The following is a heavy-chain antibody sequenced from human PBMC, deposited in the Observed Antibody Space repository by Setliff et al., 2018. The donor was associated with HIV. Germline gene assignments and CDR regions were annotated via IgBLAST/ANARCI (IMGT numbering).Heavy chain of an antibody. D-gene: IGHD6-19*01. CDR1: GYTFTTYG. Sequence: ASVKVSCKASGYTFTTYGISWVRQAPGHGLEWMGWISPNFVHTKYAQKFLDRVTMTIDTATSRAYMELRSLRSDDTAVYFCARLGSGWSDSYYYAMDIWGQGNAGHRLL. CDR2: ISPNFVHT. V-gene: IGHV1-18*04. J-gene: IGHJ6*02. CDR3: ARLGSGWSDSYYYAMDI.